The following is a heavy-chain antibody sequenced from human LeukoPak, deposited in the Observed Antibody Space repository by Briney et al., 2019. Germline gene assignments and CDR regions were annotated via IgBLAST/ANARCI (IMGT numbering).Heavy chain of an antibody. CDR1: GGSISSSSYY. CDR3: AREYSSSSPLDY. J-gene: IGHJ4*02. Sequence: SETLSPTCTVSGGSISSSSYYWGWIRQPPGKGLEWIGSIYTSGSTNYNPSLKSRVTMSVDTSKNQFSLKLSSVTAADTAVYYCAREYSSSSPLDYWGQGTLVTVSS. V-gene: IGHV4-39*07. D-gene: IGHD6-6*01. CDR2: IYTSGST.